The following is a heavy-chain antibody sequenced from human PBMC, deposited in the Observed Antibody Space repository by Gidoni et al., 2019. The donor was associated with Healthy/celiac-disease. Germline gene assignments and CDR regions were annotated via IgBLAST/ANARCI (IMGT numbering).Heavy chain of an antibody. V-gene: IGHV4-59*01. Sequence: QVQLQESGPGLVKPSETLSLTCTVSGCSISSYYWSWIRQPPGKGLEWIGYIYYSGSTNYNPSLKSRVTISVDTSKNQFSLKLSSVTAADTAVYYCARDMSSGGDSGDAFDIWGQGTMVTVSS. CDR3: ARDMSSGGDSGDAFDI. CDR1: GCSISSYY. CDR2: IYYSGST. D-gene: IGHD2-21*02. J-gene: IGHJ3*02.